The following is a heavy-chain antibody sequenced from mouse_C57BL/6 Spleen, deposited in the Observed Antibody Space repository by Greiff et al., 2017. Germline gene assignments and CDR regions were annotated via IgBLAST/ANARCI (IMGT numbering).Heavy chain of an antibody. CDR3: TRADYGSSGGDY. CDR2: ISSGGDYI. CDR1: GFTFSSYA. V-gene: IGHV5-9-1*02. D-gene: IGHD1-1*01. J-gene: IGHJ2*01. Sequence: EVKLVESGEGLVKPGGSLKLSCAASGFTFSSYAMSWVRQTPEKRLEWVAYISSGGDYIYYADTVKGRFTISRDNARNTLYLQMSSLKSEDTAMYYCTRADYGSSGGDYWGQGTTLTVSS.